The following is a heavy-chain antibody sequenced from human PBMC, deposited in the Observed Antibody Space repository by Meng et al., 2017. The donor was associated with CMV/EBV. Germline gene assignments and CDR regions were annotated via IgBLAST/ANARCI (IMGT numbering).Heavy chain of an antibody. D-gene: IGHD2-21*01. CDR1: GGSISSYY. Sequence: GRLQMRAPELVKPSGTLSSTCTVSGGSISSYYWSWIRQPAGKGLEWIGRIYTSGSTNYNPSLKSRVTMSVDTSKNQFSLKLSSVTAADTAVYYCARGSYYRYVIDYWGQGTLVTVSS. CDR2: IYTSGST. V-gene: IGHV4-4*07. CDR3: ARGSYYRYVIDY. J-gene: IGHJ4*02.